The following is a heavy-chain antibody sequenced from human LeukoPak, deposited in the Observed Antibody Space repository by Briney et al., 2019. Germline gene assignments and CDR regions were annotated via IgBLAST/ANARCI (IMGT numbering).Heavy chain of an antibody. D-gene: IGHD5-18*01. V-gene: IGHV3-7*01. CDR2: INPDGSEK. CDR1: GFSFSSNW. J-gene: IGHJ5*02. CDR3: WWKQVSIWFDP. Sequence: GGSLRLSCAASGFSFSSNWMTWVRQAPGKGLEWVGNINPDGSEKFYVDSVRGRFTISRDNAKSSLYLQMSSLYYCASARSTTWWKQVSIWFDPWGQGTLVTVSS.